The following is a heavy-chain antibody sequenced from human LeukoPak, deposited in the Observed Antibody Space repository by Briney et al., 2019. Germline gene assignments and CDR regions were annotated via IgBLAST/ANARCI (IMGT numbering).Heavy chain of an antibody. D-gene: IGHD3-10*01. Sequence: ASVKLSCKASGYTFTSYDINWVRQATGRGPEWMGWMNPNSGNTGYAQQFQGRVTMTRTTSTSTAYMKLSSLRSDDTAVYYCARGWFGQLLQDYWGQGTLVTVPS. CDR3: ARGWFGQLLQDY. CDR1: GYTFTSYD. CDR2: MNPNSGNT. V-gene: IGHV1-8*01. J-gene: IGHJ4*02.